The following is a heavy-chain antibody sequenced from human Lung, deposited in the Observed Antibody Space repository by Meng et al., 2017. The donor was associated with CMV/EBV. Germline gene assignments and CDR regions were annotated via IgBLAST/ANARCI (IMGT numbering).Heavy chain of an antibody. CDR2: IRDDGSNT. D-gene: IGHD5-12*01. J-gene: IGHJ4*02. V-gene: IGHV3-30*02. CDR1: GFTLSSYG. Sequence: GGSXRLXXVMSGFTLSSYGMHWVRQAPGKGLEWVAFIRDDGSNTYYADSVRGRFTISRDNSKNTLYLQMNSLRAEDTAVYYCANRYSGYEDVWYFDYWGQGTLVXVSS. CDR3: ANRYSGYEDVWYFDY.